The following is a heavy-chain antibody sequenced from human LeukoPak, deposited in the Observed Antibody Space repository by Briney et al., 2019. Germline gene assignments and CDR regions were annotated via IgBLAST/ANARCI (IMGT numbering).Heavy chain of an antibody. Sequence: VGSLRLSCAASGFTFSDYWMSWMRQAPGKGLEWVANIKYDGDEEYYVDSVKGRFTISRDNAKSSLYLPLNSLRVEDTAVYYCKSGGAAPGSFDNWGQGTLVTVSP. V-gene: IGHV3-7*01. CDR2: IKYDGDEE. D-gene: IGHD6-13*01. CDR3: KSGGAAPGSFDN. J-gene: IGHJ4*02. CDR1: GFTFSDYW.